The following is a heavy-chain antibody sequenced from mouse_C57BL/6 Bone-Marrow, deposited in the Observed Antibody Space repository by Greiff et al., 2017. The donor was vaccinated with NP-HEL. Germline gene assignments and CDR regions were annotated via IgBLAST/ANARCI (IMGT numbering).Heavy chain of an antibody. CDR2: IRNKANNHAT. D-gene: IGHD2-2*01. Sequence: EVQVVESGGGLVQPGGSMKLSCAASGFTFSHAWMDWVRQSPEKGLEWVAEIRNKANNHATYYAESVKGRFTISRDDSKSSVYLQMNSLRAEDTGIYYCTRVYYGYQYYFDYWGQGTTLTVSS. J-gene: IGHJ2*01. V-gene: IGHV6-6*01. CDR3: TRVYYGYQYYFDY. CDR1: GFTFSHAW.